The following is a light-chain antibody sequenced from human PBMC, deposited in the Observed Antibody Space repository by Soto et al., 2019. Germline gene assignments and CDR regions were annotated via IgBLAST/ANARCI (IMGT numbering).Light chain of an antibody. Sequence: VLTQPPSASGTPGQRVTVSCSGSSSNIGSNSVYWYQQLPGTAPKLLIYRNNQRPSGVPDRFSGSKSGTSASLAISGLRSEDEADYYCAAWDDSPRMVFGGGTQLTVL. CDR2: RNN. V-gene: IGLV1-47*01. CDR3: AAWDDSPRMV. J-gene: IGLJ2*01. CDR1: SSNIGSNS.